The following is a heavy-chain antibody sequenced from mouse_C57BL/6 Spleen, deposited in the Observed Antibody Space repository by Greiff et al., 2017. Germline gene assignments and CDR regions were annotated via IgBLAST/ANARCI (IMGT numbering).Heavy chain of an antibody. CDR3: ARSQTAQATWGYFDY. CDR1: GYTFTSYW. CDR2: IAPSDSYT. V-gene: IGHV1-69*01. Sequence: QVQLQQPGAELVMPGASVKLSCKASGYTFTSYWMHWVKQRPGQGLEWIGEIAPSDSYTNYNQKFKGKSTLTVDKSSSTAYMQLSSLTSEDSAVYYCARSQTAQATWGYFDYWGQGTTLTVSS. D-gene: IGHD3-2*02. J-gene: IGHJ2*01.